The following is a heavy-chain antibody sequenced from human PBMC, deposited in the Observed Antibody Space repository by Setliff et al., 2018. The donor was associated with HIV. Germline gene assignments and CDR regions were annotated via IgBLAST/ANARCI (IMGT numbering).Heavy chain of an antibody. CDR3: ARGVPLLPPHY. J-gene: IGHJ4*02. CDR1: GGSISSNNYY. Sequence: TLSLTCTVSGGSISSNNYYWGWIRQPPGKGLEWIGSIFYSETVYYGGRTYYSPSLKSRVTISVDTSKSQFSLKLSSVTAAATAVYYCARGVPLLPPHYWGQGTLVTVSS. D-gene: IGHD2-21*02. CDR2: IFYSETVYYGGRT. V-gene: IGHV4-39*07.